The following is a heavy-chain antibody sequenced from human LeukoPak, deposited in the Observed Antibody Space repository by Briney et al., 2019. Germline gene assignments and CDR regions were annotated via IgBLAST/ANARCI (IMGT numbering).Heavy chain of an antibody. CDR3: ARGAYSGYLFDY. CDR1: NYSITSGYY. D-gene: IGHD5-12*01. V-gene: IGHV4-38-2*02. J-gene: IGHJ4*02. Sequence: SETLSLTCTVSNYSITSGYYWGWIRQPPGKGLEWIGSIYHTGNTYYNPSLRSRVTISVDTSKNQFSLKLSSVTAADTAVYYCARGAYSGYLFDYWGQGTLVTVSS. CDR2: IYHTGNT.